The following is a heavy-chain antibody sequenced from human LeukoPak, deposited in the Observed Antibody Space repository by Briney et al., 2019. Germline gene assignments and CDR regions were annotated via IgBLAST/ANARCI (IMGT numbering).Heavy chain of an antibody. CDR2: IYYSGST. CDR1: GGSISSSSYY. J-gene: IGHJ4*02. CDR3: ASPQGAFDY. V-gene: IGHV4-39*01. Sequence: SETLSLTCTVSGGSISSSSYYWGWIRQPPGKGLEWIGSIYYSGSTYYNPSLKSRVTISVDTSKNQFSLKLSSVTAADTAVYYCASPQGAFDYWGQGTLVTVSS.